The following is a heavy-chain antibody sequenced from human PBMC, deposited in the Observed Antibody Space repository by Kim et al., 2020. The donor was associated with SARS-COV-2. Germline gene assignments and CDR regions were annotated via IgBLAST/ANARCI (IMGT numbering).Heavy chain of an antibody. V-gene: IGHV1-2*02. CDR3: ARRGQGGNYYYFYMDV. CDR2: MNPNSGGT. Sequence: ASVKVSCKASGYTFTGNFMHWVRQAPGQGLEWMGWMNPNSGGTNYAQKFQGRVTMTRDTSISTAYMELSRLSSDDTAVYYCARRGQGGNYYYFYMDVWGKGRTGAVSS. CDR1: GYTFTGNF. D-gene: IGHD3-16*01. J-gene: IGHJ6*03.